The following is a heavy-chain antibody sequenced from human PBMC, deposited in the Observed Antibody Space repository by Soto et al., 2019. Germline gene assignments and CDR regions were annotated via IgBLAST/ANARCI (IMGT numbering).Heavy chain of an antibody. CDR1: GFPFSNAW. CDR2: IKSKTDGGTT. Sequence: VGSLRLSFAASGFPFSNAWMSWVRQAPGKGLEWVGRIKSKTDGGTTDYAAPVKGRFTISRDDSKNTLYLQMNSLKTEDTAVYYCTTDLGAAAGTGYYYYGMDVWGQGTTVTVSS. D-gene: IGHD6-13*01. J-gene: IGHJ6*02. CDR3: TTDLGAAAGTGYYYYGMDV. V-gene: IGHV3-15*01.